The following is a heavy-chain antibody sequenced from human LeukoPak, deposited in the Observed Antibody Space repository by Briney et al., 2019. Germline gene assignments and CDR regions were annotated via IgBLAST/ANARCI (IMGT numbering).Heavy chain of an antibody. V-gene: IGHV1-2*02. Sequence: ASVKVSCKASGYTFTGYYMHWVRQAPGQGLEWKGWINPNSGGTNYAQKFQGRVTMTRDTSISTAYMELSRLRSDDTAVYYCATLAPGVRQYDYWGQGTLVTVSS. CDR2: INPNSGGT. CDR1: GYTFTGYY. D-gene: IGHD3-10*01. CDR3: ATLAPGVRQYDY. J-gene: IGHJ4*02.